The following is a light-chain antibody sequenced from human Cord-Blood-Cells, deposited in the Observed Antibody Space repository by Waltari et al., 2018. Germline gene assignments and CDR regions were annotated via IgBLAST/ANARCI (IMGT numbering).Light chain of an antibody. CDR1: SSTIGSNT. CDR2: SND. J-gene: IGLJ2*01. V-gene: IGLV1-44*01. CDR3: AAWDDSLNGPV. Sequence: QSVLTPPPSASGTPGQRVTISCSASSSTIGSNTVHWYQQLPGTAPQPLIYSNDQRPAGVPDRFSGSSSGTSASLAISGLQSEDEADYYCAAWDDSLNGPVFGGGTKLTVL.